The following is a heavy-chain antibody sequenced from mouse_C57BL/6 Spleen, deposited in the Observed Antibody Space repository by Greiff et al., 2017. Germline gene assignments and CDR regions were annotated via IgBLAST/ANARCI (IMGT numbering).Heavy chain of an antibody. Sequence: QVQLKESGAELVRPGTSVKVSCKASGYAFTNYLIEWVKQRPGQGLEWIGVINPGSGGTNYNEKFKGKATLTADKSSSTAYMQLSSLTSEDSAVYFCARGPYSNYGYYAMDYWGQGTSVTVSS. CDR1: GYAFTNYL. V-gene: IGHV1-54*01. CDR3: ARGPYSNYGYYAMDY. CDR2: INPGSGGT. D-gene: IGHD2-5*01. J-gene: IGHJ4*01.